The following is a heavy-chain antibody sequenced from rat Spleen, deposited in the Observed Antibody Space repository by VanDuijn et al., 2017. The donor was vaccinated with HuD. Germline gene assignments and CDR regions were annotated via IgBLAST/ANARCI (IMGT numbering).Heavy chain of an antibody. Sequence: EVQLVESGGGLVQPGRSLKLSCVASGFTFSSFPMAWVRQAPTKGLEWVASITNSGGSTYYRDSVKGRFTISRDIAKSTLYLQMNSLRSEDTATYYCTTDKALYYYSAPYYFDYWGQGVMVTVSS. V-gene: IGHV5-46*01. CDR2: ITNSGGST. J-gene: IGHJ2*01. D-gene: IGHD1-1*01. CDR3: TTDKALYYYSAPYYFDY. CDR1: GFTFSSFP.